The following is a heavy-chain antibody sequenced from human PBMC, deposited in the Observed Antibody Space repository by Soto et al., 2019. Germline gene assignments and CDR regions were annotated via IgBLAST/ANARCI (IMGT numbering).Heavy chain of an antibody. Sequence: PSETLSLTCTVSGGSISSYYWSWIRQPPGKGLEWIGYIYYSGSTNYNPSLKSRVTISVDTSKNQFSLKLSSVTAADTAVYYCARDRPSSASGDYFVLDYWGQGTLVTVS. CDR2: IYYSGST. J-gene: IGHJ4*02. D-gene: IGHD4-17*01. V-gene: IGHV4-59*01. CDR3: ARDRPSSASGDYFVLDY. CDR1: GGSISSYY.